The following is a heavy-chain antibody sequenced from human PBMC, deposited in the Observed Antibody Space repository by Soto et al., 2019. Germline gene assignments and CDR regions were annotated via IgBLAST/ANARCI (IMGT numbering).Heavy chain of an antibody. CDR1: GGSISSYY. CDR2: IYYSGST. CDR3: ARQYSSSTPFDY. D-gene: IGHD6-6*01. V-gene: IGHV4-59*08. Sequence: QVQLQESGPGLVKPSETLSLTCTVSGGSISSYYWSWIRQPPGKGLEWVGYIYYSGSTNYNPSLKSRVTISVDTSKNQFSLKLNSVTAADTAVYYCARQYSSSTPFDYWGQGTLVTVSS. J-gene: IGHJ4*02.